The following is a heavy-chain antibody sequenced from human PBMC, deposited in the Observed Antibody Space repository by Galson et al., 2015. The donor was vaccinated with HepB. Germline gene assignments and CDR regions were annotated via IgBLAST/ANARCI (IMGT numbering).Heavy chain of an antibody. J-gene: IGHJ4*02. CDR2: IYPGDSDT. CDR3: ARDKGDGSGTGNFDY. Sequence: QSGAEVKKPGESLKISCKGSGYSFTGYWIGWVRQMPEKGLEWMGIIYPGDSDTRYSPSFQGQVTISADESISTAYLQWSSLKASDTAMYYCARDKGDGSGTGNFDYWGQGTLVTVSS. D-gene: IGHD3-10*01. CDR1: GYSFTGYW. V-gene: IGHV5-51*01.